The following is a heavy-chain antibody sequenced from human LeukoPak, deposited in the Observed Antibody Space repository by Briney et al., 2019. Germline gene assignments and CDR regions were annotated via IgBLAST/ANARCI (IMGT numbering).Heavy chain of an antibody. D-gene: IGHD2-15*01. CDR3: ARGTRGRVEVAATPPNRGMDV. CDR2: INHSGST. Sequence: KPSETLSLTCAVYGGSFSGYYWSWIRQPPGKGLEWIGEINHSGSTNYNPSLKSRVTISVDTSKNQFSLKLSSVTAADTAVYYCARGTRGRVEVAATPPNRGMDVWGKGTTVTVFS. CDR1: GGSFSGYY. J-gene: IGHJ6*03. V-gene: IGHV4-34*01.